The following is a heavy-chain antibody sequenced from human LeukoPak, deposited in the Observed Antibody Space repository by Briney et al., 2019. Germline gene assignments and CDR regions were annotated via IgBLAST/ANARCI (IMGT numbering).Heavy chain of an antibody. CDR3: ASLKLGNPRDIDY. Sequence: GGSLRLSCAASGFTFSSYAMHWVRQAPGKGLEGVAVISYDGSNKYYADSVKGRFTISRDNSKNTLYLQMNSLRAEDTAVYYCASLKLGNPRDIDYWGQGTLVTVSS. CDR2: ISYDGSNK. V-gene: IGHV3-30-3*01. J-gene: IGHJ4*02. CDR1: GFTFSSYA. D-gene: IGHD7-27*01.